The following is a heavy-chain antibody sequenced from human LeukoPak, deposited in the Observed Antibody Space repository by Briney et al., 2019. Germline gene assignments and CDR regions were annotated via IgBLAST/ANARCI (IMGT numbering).Heavy chain of an antibody. J-gene: IGHJ5*02. CDR1: GYTFTGYY. D-gene: IGHD6-6*01. V-gene: IGHV1-2*04. CDR3: ARDPGGSSSSFWLDP. Sequence: ASVKVSCKASGYTFTGYYMHWVRQAPGQGLEWMGWINPNSGGTNYAQKFQGWVTMTRDTSISTAYMELSRLRSDDTAVYYCARDPGGSSSSFWLDPWGQGTLVTVSS. CDR2: INPNSGGT.